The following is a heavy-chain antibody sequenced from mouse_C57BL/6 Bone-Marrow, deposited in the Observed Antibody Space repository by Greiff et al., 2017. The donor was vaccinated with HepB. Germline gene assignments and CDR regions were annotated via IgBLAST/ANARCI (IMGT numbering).Heavy chain of an antibody. Sequence: QVQLQQPGAELVMPGASVKLSCKASGYTFTSYWMHWVKQRPGQGLEWIGEIDPADSDTNYNQKFKGKSTLTVDKSSSTAYMQLSSLTSEDSAVFYCGGRASETSRTWFAYWGQGTLVTVSA. CDR1: GYTFTSYW. J-gene: IGHJ3*01. V-gene: IGHV1-69*01. CDR3: GGRASETSRTWFAY. CDR2: IDPADSDT. D-gene: IGHD3-3*01.